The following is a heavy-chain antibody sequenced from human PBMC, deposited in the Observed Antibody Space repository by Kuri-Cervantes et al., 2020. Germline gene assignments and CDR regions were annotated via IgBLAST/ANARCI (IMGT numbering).Heavy chain of an antibody. CDR3: AKGENDYGDYVDY. V-gene: IGHV3-30*05. Sequence: GGSLRLSCAASGFTFSSYGMHWVRQAPGKGLEWVALISFDGSFTYYADSVRGRFTISRDNSKNTLYLQMNSLRAEDTAVYYCAKGENDYGDYVDYWGQGTLVTVSS. CDR2: ISFDGSFT. D-gene: IGHD4-17*01. CDR1: GFTFSSYG. J-gene: IGHJ4*02.